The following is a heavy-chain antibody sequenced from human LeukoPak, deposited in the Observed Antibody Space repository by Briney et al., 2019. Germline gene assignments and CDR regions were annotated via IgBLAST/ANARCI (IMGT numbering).Heavy chain of an antibody. CDR2: INWNGGST. J-gene: IGHJ4*02. CDR1: GSTFDDYG. D-gene: IGHD1-26*01. V-gene: IGHV3-20*04. Sequence: GGSLRLSCAASGSTFDDYGMSWVRQAPGKGLEWVSGINWNGGSTGYADSVKGRFTISRDNAKNSLYLQMNSLRAEDTALYYCARDSGSYAFDYWGQGTLVTVSS. CDR3: ARDSGSYAFDY.